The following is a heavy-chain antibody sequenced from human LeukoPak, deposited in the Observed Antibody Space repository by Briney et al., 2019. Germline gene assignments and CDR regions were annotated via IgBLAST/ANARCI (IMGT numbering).Heavy chain of an antibody. V-gene: IGHV1-2*02. CDR2: INPNSGGT. J-gene: IGHJ4*02. Sequence: ASVKVSCKASGYTFTGYYMHWVRQAPGQGLEWMGWINPNSGGTNYAQKFQGRVTITADKSTSTAYMELSSLRSEDTAVYYCAAVSLPYYYDSSGYYYEFVGDYWGQGTLVTVSS. CDR1: GYTFTGYY. CDR3: AAVSLPYYYDSSGYYYEFVGDY. D-gene: IGHD3-22*01.